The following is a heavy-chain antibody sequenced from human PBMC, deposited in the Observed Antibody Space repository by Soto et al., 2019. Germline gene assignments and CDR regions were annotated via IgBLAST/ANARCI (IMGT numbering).Heavy chain of an antibody. J-gene: IGHJ4*02. CDR1: GFTFSSYA. V-gene: IGHV3-23*01. D-gene: IGHD3-16*02. CDR3: AKTDHDYIWGSYRDY. CDR2: ISGSGGST. Sequence: GGSLRLSCAASGFTFSSYAMSWVRQAPGKGLEWVSAISGSGGSTYYADSVKGRFTISRDNSKNTLYLQMNSLRAEDTAVYYCAKTDHDYIWGSYRDYWGQGTLVTVSS.